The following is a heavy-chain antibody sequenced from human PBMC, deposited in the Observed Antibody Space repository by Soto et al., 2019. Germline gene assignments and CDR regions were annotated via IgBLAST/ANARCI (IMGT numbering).Heavy chain of an antibody. CDR3: ARVIRGYSYGYNDY. Sequence: EVQLVESGGGLVQPGGSLRLSCAASGFTFSSYRMNWVRQAPGKGLEWVSYISGSSTTIYYADSVKGRFTISRDNAKNSMCLQMDSLRDEDTAVYYCARVIRGYSYGYNDYWGQGTMVTVSS. CDR2: ISGSSTTI. V-gene: IGHV3-48*02. CDR1: GFTFSSYR. J-gene: IGHJ4*02. D-gene: IGHD5-18*01.